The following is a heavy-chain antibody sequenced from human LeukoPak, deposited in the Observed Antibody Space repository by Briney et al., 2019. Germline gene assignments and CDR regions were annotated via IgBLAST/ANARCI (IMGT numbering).Heavy chain of an antibody. V-gene: IGHV1-18*01. Sequence: GASVKVSCKASGYTFINYGISWVRQAPGQGLEWMGWISTYNGNTNYAQKLQGRVTMTTDTSTSTAYMELRSLRSDDTAVYYCARNPTGYYRPYYMDVWGKGTTVTISS. J-gene: IGHJ6*03. D-gene: IGHD3-9*01. CDR2: ISTYNGNT. CDR3: ARNPTGYYRPYYMDV. CDR1: GYTFINYG.